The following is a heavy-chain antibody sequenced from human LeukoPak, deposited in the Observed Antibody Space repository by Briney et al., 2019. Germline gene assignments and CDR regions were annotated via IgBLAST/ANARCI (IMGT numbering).Heavy chain of an antibody. D-gene: IGHD4-11*01. V-gene: IGHV3-23*01. CDR1: GFTFSSYA. CDR2: ISGDVRST. CDR3: VKRVDYSEKYYFDS. J-gene: IGHJ4*02. Sequence: GGSLRLSCAASGFTFSSYAMSWVRQAPGKGLEWVSAISGDVRSTFYADSVKGRFTISRDNSKNTPSLQMNSLRADDTAVYYCVKRVDYSEKYYFDSWGRGTLVTVSS.